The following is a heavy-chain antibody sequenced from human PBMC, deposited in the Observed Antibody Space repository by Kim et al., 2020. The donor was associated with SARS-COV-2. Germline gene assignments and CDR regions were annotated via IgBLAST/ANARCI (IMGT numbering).Heavy chain of an antibody. CDR2: IYFSGTT. Sequence: TLSLTCTVSGVSISSGGDYWSWIRQRPGKGLEWVGCIYFSGTTYYNPSLESRIIISLDTSKNQFSLKLSSVTAADTAVYYCATIPKDCSGGSCYYNWFDPWGQGTLVTVSS. V-gene: IGHV4-31*03. CDR3: ATIPKDCSGGSCYYNWFDP. CDR1: GVSISSGGDY. J-gene: IGHJ5*02. D-gene: IGHD2-15*01.